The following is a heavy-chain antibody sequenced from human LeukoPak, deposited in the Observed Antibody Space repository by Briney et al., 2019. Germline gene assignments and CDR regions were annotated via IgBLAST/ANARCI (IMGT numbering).Heavy chain of an antibody. V-gene: IGHV1-69*04. CDR3: ARARYYYDSSGYYYPDY. CDR1: GGTFSSYA. CDR2: IIPILGIA. J-gene: IGHJ4*02. D-gene: IGHD3-22*01. Sequence: SVEVSCKASGGTFSSYAISWVRPAPGQGLEWMGRIIPILGIANYAQKFQGRVTITADKSTSTAYMELSSLRSEDTAVYYCARARYYYDSSGYYYPDYWGQGTLVTVSS.